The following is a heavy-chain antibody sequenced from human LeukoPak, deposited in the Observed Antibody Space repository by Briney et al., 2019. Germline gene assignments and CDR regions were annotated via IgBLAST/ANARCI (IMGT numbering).Heavy chain of an antibody. Sequence: GGSLRLSCAVSGFTFSSYWMTWVRQAPGKGLEWVAKIKEDGSEKYYVDSVKGRFTVSRDNVKNSLFLQMNSLRVEDTAAYYCARLHSAVYYGDAFDIWGQGTMVTVSS. V-gene: IGHV3-7*03. CDR2: IKEDGSEK. D-gene: IGHD3-10*01. CDR3: ARLHSAVYYGDAFDI. CDR1: GFTFSSYW. J-gene: IGHJ3*02.